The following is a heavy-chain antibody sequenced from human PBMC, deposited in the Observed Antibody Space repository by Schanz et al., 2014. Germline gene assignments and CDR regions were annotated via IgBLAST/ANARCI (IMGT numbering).Heavy chain of an antibody. Sequence: QVQLQESGPGQVRPSETLSLTCTVSGSDIRGFHWSWIRQSPVKGLEWIGYIAYSGSTNYNPSLQSRVTISLGTCQSQFSLRLTSVSSADTAMYYCARVGRNSYGFTSRFDAWGQGTLVDVSS. CDR3: ARVGRNSYGFTSRFDA. D-gene: IGHD3-16*01. CDR1: GSDIRGFH. CDR2: IAYSGST. J-gene: IGHJ5*02. V-gene: IGHV4-59*13.